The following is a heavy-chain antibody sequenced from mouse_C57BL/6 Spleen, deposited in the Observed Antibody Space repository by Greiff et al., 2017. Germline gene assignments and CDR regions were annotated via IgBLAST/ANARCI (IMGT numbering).Heavy chain of an antibody. CDR3: AREGSYNYGSNSFAY. Sequence: QVQLQQSGAELVKPGASVKLSCKASGYTFTSYWMHWVKQRPGQGLEWIGMIHPNSGSTNYNEKFKSKATLTVDKSSSTAYMQLSSLTSEDSAVYYCAREGSYNYGSNSFAYWGQGTLVTVSA. D-gene: IGHD1-1*01. CDR1: GYTFTSYW. V-gene: IGHV1-64*01. J-gene: IGHJ3*01. CDR2: IHPNSGST.